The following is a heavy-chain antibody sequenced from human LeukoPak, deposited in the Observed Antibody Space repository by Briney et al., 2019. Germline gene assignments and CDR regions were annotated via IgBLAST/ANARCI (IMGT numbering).Heavy chain of an antibody. CDR3: AREITMVRGVPDAFDI. CDR2: IYTSGST. CDR1: GGSISSYY. J-gene: IGHJ3*02. Sequence: PSETLSLTCTVSGGSISSYYWSWIRQPAGKGLEWIGRIYTSGSTNYNPSLKSRVTMSVDTSKNQFSLKLSSVTAADTAVYYCAREITMVRGVPDAFDIWGQGTMVTVSS. D-gene: IGHD3-10*01. V-gene: IGHV4-4*07.